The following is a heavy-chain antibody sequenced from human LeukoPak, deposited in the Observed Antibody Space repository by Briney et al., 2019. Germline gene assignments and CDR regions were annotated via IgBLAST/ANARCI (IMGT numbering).Heavy chain of an antibody. J-gene: IGHJ3*02. V-gene: IGHV1-8*01. CDR3: ATGVLRYFDWLSKGDAFDI. CDR1: GYTFTSYD. Sequence: ASVKVSCKASGYTFTSYDINWVRQATGQGLEWMGWMNPYSGNTGYAQKFQGRVTMTRNTSISTAYMELSSLRSEDTAVYYCATGVLRYFDWLSKGDAFDIWGQGTMVTVSS. CDR2: MNPYSGNT. D-gene: IGHD3-9*01.